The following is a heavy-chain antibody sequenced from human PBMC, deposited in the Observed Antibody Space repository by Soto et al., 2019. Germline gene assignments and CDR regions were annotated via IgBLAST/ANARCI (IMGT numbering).Heavy chain of an antibody. J-gene: IGHJ5*02. V-gene: IGHV4-34*01. CDR1: GGSFSGYY. CDR2: INHSGST. Sequence: PSETLSLTCAVYGGSFSGYYWSWIRQPRGNGLEWIGEINHSGSTNYNPSLKSRVTISVDTSKNQFSLKLSSVTAADTAMYYCARGNGYCSGGSSYSRWFDPWGQGTLVTVSS. D-gene: IGHD2-15*01. CDR3: ARGNGYCSGGSSYSRWFDP.